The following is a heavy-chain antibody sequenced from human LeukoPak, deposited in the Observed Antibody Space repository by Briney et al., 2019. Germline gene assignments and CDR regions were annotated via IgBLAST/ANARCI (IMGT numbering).Heavy chain of an antibody. Sequence: GRSLRLSCAASGFPFSSYAVHWVRQAPGGGLEWVTVISADGNYKYYTDSVKGRFTISRDNSKNTVYVQMNSLRAEDTAVYYCARAEREGTGSRWFDPWGQGTLVTVSS. CDR3: ARAEREGTGSRWFDP. V-gene: IGHV3-30*04. CDR2: ISADGNYK. CDR1: GFPFSSYA. D-gene: IGHD3-10*01. J-gene: IGHJ5*02.